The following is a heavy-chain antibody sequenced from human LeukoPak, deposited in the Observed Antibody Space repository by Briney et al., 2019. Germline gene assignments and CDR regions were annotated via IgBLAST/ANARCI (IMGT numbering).Heavy chain of an antibody. CDR3: ARAHLQPYRGSYYEGIYSYYGMDV. J-gene: IGHJ6*02. V-gene: IGHV1-69*04. CDR2: IIPILGIA. Sequence: SVKVSCKASGGTFSSYAISWVRQAPGQGLEWMGRIIPILGIANYAQKFQGRVTITADKSTSTAYMELSSLRSEDTAVYYCARAHLQPYRGSYYEGIYSYYGMDVWGQGTTVTVSS. D-gene: IGHD1-26*01. CDR1: GGTFSSYA.